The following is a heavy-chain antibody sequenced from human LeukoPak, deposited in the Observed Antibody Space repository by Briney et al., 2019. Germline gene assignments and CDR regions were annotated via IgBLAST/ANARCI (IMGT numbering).Heavy chain of an antibody. J-gene: IGHJ6*03. CDR1: GGTFSSYA. Sequence: SVKVSCKASGGTFSSYAISWVRQAPGQGLEWMGGIIPIFGTANYAQKFQGRVTITADKSTSTAYMELSSLRSEDTAVYYCAREITDYYDSSGAYYMDVWGKGTTVTVSS. D-gene: IGHD3-22*01. CDR3: AREITDYYDSSGAYYMDV. CDR2: IIPIFGTA. V-gene: IGHV1-69*06.